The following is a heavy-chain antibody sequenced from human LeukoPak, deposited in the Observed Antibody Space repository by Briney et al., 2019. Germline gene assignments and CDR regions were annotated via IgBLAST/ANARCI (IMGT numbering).Heavy chain of an antibody. V-gene: IGHV3-7*01. CDR3: ARCPHYYYMDV. CDR1: GFTFSSYW. CDR2: IKQDGSEK. J-gene: IGHJ6*03. Sequence: GGSLRLSCAASGFTFSSYWMSWVRQAPGKGLEGVANIKQDGSEKYYVDSVKGRFTISRDNAKNSLYLQMNSLRAEDTAVYYCARCPHYYYMDVWGKGTTVTVSS.